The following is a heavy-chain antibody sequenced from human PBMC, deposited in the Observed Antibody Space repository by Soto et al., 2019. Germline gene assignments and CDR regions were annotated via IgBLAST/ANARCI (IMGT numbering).Heavy chain of an antibody. V-gene: IGHV3-30*03. CDR2: ISYDGRKK. J-gene: IGHJ6*02. CDR3: ATSRLASSETYGMDV. CDR1: GFTFSYYG. D-gene: IGHD6-19*01. Sequence: QVQLVESGGGVVQPGSFLRLSCATSGFTFSYYGLHWVRQAPGRGLEWVAVISYDGRKKNYVDSVKGRFTVSRDKSTNTLYLQMTDLRPEDTAVYFCATSRLASSETYGMDVWGPGTTVTVSS.